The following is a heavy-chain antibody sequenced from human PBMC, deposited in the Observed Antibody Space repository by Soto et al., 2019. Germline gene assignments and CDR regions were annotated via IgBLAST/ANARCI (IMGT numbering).Heavy chain of an antibody. D-gene: IGHD3-9*01. CDR2: ISSSSSTI. CDR1: GFTFSSYS. J-gene: IGHJ4*02. V-gene: IGHV3-48*01. Sequence: GGSLRLSCASSGFTFSSYSMNWVRQAPGKGLEWVSYISSSSSTIYYADSVKGRFTISRDNAKNSLYLQMNSLRAEDTAVYYYATTAPNATGSLASWGREPLVTVPS. CDR3: ATTAPNATGSLAS.